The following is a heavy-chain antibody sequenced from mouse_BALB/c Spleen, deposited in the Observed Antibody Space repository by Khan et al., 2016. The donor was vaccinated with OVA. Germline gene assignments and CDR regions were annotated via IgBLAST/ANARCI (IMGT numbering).Heavy chain of an antibody. CDR3: ARQPYYHYNVMDY. CDR2: MCGDGST. V-gene: IGHV2-6-1*01. Sequence: QVQLKQSGPGLVAPSQSLSITCTISGFSLANYGVHWVRQPPGKGLEWLVLMCGDGSTSYNSALKSRLTVITANSRSQVYLKMNRPQTDDTTMYFCARQPYYHYNVMDYWGQGTSVTVSS. J-gene: IGHJ4*01. CDR1: GFSLANYG. D-gene: IGHD2-10*01.